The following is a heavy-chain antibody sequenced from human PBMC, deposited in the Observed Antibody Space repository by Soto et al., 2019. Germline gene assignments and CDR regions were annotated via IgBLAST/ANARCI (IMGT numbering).Heavy chain of an antibody. CDR1: GGTFSSYA. D-gene: IGHD1-7*01. J-gene: IGHJ6*02. CDR2: IIPIFGTA. V-gene: IGHV1-69*12. Sequence: QVQLVQSGAEVKKPGSSVKVSCKASGGTFSSYAISWVRQAPGQGLEWMGGIIPIFGTANYAQKFQGRVTITEDESTSTAYMELSSLRSEDTAVYYCAGPPELTRIYYYSGMDVWGQGTTVTVSS. CDR3: AGPPELTRIYYYSGMDV.